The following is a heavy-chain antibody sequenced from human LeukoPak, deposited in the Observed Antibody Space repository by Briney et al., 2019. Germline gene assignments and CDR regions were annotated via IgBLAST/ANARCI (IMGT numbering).Heavy chain of an antibody. CDR1: GGPFSGYY. D-gene: IGHD3-16*02. CDR2: INHSGDT. CDR3: ARRVSGLGEFSSPPYYYYYYMDV. V-gene: IGHV4-34*01. J-gene: IGHJ6*03. Sequence: SETLSLTCAAYGGPFSGYYWGWCRRPPGKGLEWIGEINHSGDTNYDPSLKGRITMSVDTSKNQFSLKLTSVTAADTAVYYCARRVSGLGEFSSPPYYYYYYMDVWGKGTTVTVSS.